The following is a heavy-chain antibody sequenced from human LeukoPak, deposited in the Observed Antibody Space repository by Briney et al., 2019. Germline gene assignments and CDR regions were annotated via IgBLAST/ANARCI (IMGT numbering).Heavy chain of an antibody. CDR3: ARVSAYSSGWSFDY. CDR2: IHSSGST. D-gene: IGHD6-19*01. Sequence: EPSETLSLTCTVSGGSISSSYWTWIRQPPGKGLEWIGYIHSSGSTSYNPSLKSRVTISLDTSKNQFSLKLSSVTAADTAVYYCARVSAYSSGWSFDYWGQGTLVTVSS. J-gene: IGHJ4*02. CDR1: GGSISSSY. V-gene: IGHV4-59*01.